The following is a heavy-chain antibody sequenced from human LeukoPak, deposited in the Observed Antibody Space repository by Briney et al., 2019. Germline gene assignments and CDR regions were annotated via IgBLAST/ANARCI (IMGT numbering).Heavy chain of an antibody. CDR1: GGTFSSYA. V-gene: IGHV1-69*05. CDR2: IIPIFGTA. Sequence: SVKVSCKASGGTFSSYAISWVRQAPGQGLEWMGRIIPIFGTANYAQKFQGRVTITTDESTSTAYMELSSLRSEDTAVYYCAVSPTHDSSDYYYETSIDYWGQGTLVTVSS. D-gene: IGHD3-22*01. CDR3: AVSPTHDSSDYYYETSIDY. J-gene: IGHJ4*02.